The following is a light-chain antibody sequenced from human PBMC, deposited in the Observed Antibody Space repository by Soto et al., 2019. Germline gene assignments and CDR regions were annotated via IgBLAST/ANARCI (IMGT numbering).Light chain of an antibody. J-gene: IGLJ2*01. Sequence: QSALTQPPSVSGSPGQSVTISCAGTSSDIGAYNRVSWYHQPPGTVPKLMIYEVKTRPSGVPDRFSGSKSGNMASLTISGLQAEDEGDYYCTSYTISNTVIFGGGTKLT. CDR2: EVK. CDR3: TSYTISNTVI. CDR1: SSDIGAYNR. V-gene: IGLV2-18*02.